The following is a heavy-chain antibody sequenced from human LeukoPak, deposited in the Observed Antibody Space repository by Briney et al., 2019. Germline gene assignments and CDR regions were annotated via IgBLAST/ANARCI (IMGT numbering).Heavy chain of an antibody. V-gene: IGHV3-23*01. CDR3: AKDPIIGRPDYFDY. CDR2: ISGSGGST. J-gene: IGHJ4*02. D-gene: IGHD2/OR15-2a*01. CDR1: GFTFSSYA. Sequence: HPGGSLRLSCAASGFTFSSYAMSWDRQAPGKGLEWVSGISGSGGSTYYADSVKGRFTISRDNSKNTLYLQMNSLRAEDTAVYYCAKDPIIGRPDYFDYWGQGTLVTVSS.